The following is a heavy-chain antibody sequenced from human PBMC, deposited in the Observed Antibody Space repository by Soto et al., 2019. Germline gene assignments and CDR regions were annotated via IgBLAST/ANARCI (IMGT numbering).Heavy chain of an antibody. CDR2: IFSNDDK. J-gene: IGHJ5*01. V-gene: IGHV2-26*01. D-gene: IGHD6-6*01. Sequence: QVTLKESGPVLLKPTETLTLTCTVSGFSVSSAAMGVGWIRQPQGKALEWLAHIFSNDDKGYSTSLKSRLTISKDTSRSQVVLTMTTLDPVDTATYYCARAIAGSSRYGSWGHGAQVTVSS. CDR3: ARAIAGSSRYGS. CDR1: GFSVSSAAMG.